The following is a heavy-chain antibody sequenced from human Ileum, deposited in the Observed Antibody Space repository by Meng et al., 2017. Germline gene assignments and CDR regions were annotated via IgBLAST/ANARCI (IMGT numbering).Heavy chain of an antibody. CDR3: ATVSSGYYLYFQH. D-gene: IGHD3-22*01. Sequence: QMQLVQSVAEVRKPGASVKVSCKASGYTFTGYYMHWVRQAPGQGLEWMGWINPNSGGTNYAQKFQGRVTMTRDTSISTAYMELSRLRSDDTAVYYCATVSSGYYLYFQHWGQGTLVTVSS. CDR2: INPNSGGT. J-gene: IGHJ1*01. CDR1: GYTFTGYY. V-gene: IGHV1-2*02.